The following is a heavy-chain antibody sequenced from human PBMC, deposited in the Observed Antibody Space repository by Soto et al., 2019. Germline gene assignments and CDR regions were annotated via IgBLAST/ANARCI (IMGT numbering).Heavy chain of an antibody. CDR2: ISPYTGNT. J-gene: IGHJ6*02. D-gene: IGHD3-16*01. V-gene: IGHV1-18*01. CDR3: VMVDNYVTPTPQDV. CDR1: GYIFVNYG. Sequence: ASVKVSCKASGYIFVNYGIAWVRQAPGQGLEWMGWISPYTGNTHSATKVQGRLTMTADTSTSTAYMDLGSLTSDDTAVYYCVMVDNYVTPTPQDVWGQGTTVTVSS.